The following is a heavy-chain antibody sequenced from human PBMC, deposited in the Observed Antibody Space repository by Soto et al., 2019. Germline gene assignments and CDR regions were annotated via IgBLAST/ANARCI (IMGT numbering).Heavy chain of an antibody. CDR3: AKDIWRSSTTCDY. V-gene: IGHV3-30*18. Sequence: GGSLRLSCAASGFTFSSYGMHWVRQAPGKGLEWVALISYDGSNKYYADSVKGRFTISRDNSKNTLYLQMNSLRAEDTAVYYCAKDIWRSSTTCDYWGQGTLVTVSS. J-gene: IGHJ4*02. CDR2: ISYDGSNK. D-gene: IGHD4-17*01. CDR1: GFTFSSYG.